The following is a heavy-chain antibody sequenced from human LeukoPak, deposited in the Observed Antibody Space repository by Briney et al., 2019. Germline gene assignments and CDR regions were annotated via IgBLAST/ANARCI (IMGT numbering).Heavy chain of an antibody. D-gene: IGHD6-6*01. J-gene: IGHJ4*02. CDR3: ARVRAAASPDY. CDR2: ISSSGTYS. Sequence: GGSLRLSCAASGFRFNDYHMSWIRQAPGKGLEWVSYISSSGTYSKYADSVQGRFTISRDNAKNSLSLQMNSLRAEDTAVYYCARVRAAASPDYWGQGTPVTVSS. CDR1: GFRFNDYH. V-gene: IGHV3-11*05.